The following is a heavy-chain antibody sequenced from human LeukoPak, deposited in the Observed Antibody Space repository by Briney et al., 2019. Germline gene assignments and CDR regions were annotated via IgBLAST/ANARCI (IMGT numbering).Heavy chain of an antibody. D-gene: IGHD3-16*02. CDR2: IYWNDDK. CDR3: AHSYDYVWGSYRYTEYFDY. V-gene: IGHV2-5*01. J-gene: IGHJ4*02. Sequence: SGPTLVNPTQTLTLTCTFSGFSLSTSGVGVGWIGQPPGKALEWLALIYWNDDKRYSPSLKSRLTITKDTSKNQVVLTMTNMDPVDTATYYCAHSYDYVWGSYRYTEYFDYWGQGTLVTVSS. CDR1: GFSLSTSGVG.